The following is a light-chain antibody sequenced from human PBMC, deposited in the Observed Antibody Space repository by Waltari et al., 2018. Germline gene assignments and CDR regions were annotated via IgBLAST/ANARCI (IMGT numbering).Light chain of an antibody. CDR3: ATWDNSLSGRV. CDR1: NSHIGSNS. CDR2: RDN. J-gene: IGLJ3*02. Sequence: QSVLTQPPSASGTPGQRVTISCSRSNSHIGSNSISCYQQFPGTAPKLLICRDNQRPSGVPDRFSGSKSGTSASLVISGLRSEDDADYYCATWDNSLSGRVFGGGTRVTVL. V-gene: IGLV1-47*01.